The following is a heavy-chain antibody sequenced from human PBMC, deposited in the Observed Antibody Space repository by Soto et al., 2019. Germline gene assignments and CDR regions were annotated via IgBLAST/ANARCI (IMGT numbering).Heavy chain of an antibody. V-gene: IGHV3-7*01. D-gene: IGHD6-19*01. J-gene: IGHJ5*02. CDR2: IKQDGSED. Sequence: GGSLRLSCAASGFTFSSYWMNWVRQAPGKAPEWVANIKQDGSEDFYVDSVRGRFTISRDNAENSLYLQMNSLRVEDTAFYYCARGLGRGGRYNWFDPWGQGTLVTVPQ. CDR1: GFTFSSYW. CDR3: ARGLGRGGRYNWFDP.